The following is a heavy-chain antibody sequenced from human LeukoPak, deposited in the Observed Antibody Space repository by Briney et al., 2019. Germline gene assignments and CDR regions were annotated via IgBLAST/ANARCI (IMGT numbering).Heavy chain of an antibody. CDR1: GFSFSDYS. Sequence: HGGSLRLSCAASGFSFSDYSMNWFRQAPGKGLESVSAIRSGTTDTYYADSVKGRFTISRDNAKNSLYLQMSGLRAEDTALYYCARGLIGSWYGQGEYWGQGTLVTVSS. CDR3: ARGLIGSWYGQGEY. J-gene: IGHJ4*02. D-gene: IGHD6-13*01. V-gene: IGHV3-21*01. CDR2: IRSGTTDT.